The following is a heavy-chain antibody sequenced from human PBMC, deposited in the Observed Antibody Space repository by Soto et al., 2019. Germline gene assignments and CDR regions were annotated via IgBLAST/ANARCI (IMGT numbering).Heavy chain of an antibody. Sequence: QITLKESGPTLVKPTQTLTLTCTFSGLSLSTTGVGVGWIRQAPGKALEWHALIYWDDDKRYSPSLKSRLTITKDPSKNQVVLTMTNMDPVDTATYYCVQSRCGGDCLQSYSSHSYYGLDVWGQGTTVTVSS. CDR2: IYWDDDK. CDR3: VQSRCGGDCLQSYSSHSYYGLDV. J-gene: IGHJ6*02. CDR1: GLSLSTTGVG. D-gene: IGHD2-21*02. V-gene: IGHV2-5*02.